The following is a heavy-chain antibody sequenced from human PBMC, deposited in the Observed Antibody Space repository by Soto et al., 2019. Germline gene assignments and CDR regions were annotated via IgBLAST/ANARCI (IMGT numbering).Heavy chain of an antibody. D-gene: IGHD3-10*01. V-gene: IGHV3-30-3*01. J-gene: IGHJ6*02. CDR2: ISYDGSNK. Sequence: LSLTCAASGFTFSSYAMHWVRQAPGKGLEWVAVISYDGSNKYYADSVKGRFTISRDNSKNTLYLQMNSLRAEDTAVYYCARDILRFGESKVLYYYGMDVWGQGTTVTVSS. CDR3: ARDILRFGESKVLYYYGMDV. CDR1: GFTFSSYA.